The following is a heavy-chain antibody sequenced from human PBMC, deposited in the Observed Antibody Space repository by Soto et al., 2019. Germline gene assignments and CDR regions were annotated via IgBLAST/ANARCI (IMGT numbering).Heavy chain of an antibody. CDR3: ARDQGYYDSRGSFDY. CDR1: GGSISSGGYY. D-gene: IGHD3-22*01. CDR2: IYYSGST. Sequence: SETLSLTCTVSGGSISSGGYYWSWIRQHPGKGLEWIGYIYYSGSTYYNPPLKSRVTISVDTSKNQFSLKLSSVTAADTAVYYCARDQGYYDSRGSFDYWGQGTLVTVSS. V-gene: IGHV4-31*03. J-gene: IGHJ4*02.